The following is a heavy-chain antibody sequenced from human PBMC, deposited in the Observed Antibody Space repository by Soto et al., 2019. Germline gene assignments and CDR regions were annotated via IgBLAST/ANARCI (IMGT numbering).Heavy chain of an antibody. CDR3: AKGRPGVAAAPDS. Sequence: PWWSLRLSCSASVFTFSDYAMAWFRQAPGKGLEWVSSASGSGSGTYYADSVKGRFTISRDNSKNTLFLHMTNLRAGDTALYFCAKGRPGVAAAPDSWGQGTLVTVSS. V-gene: IGHV3-23*01. CDR2: ASGSGSGT. CDR1: VFTFSDYA. J-gene: IGHJ4*02. D-gene: IGHD2-21*01.